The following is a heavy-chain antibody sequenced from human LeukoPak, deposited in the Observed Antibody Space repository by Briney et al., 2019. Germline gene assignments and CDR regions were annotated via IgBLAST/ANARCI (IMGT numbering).Heavy chain of an antibody. Sequence: GGSLRLSCAASGFTFSNYDMHWVRQAPGKGLEWVAVITYDAINKYYADAVKGRFTISRENSKNTLSLQMNSLRTEDTAVYYCAKDLHYYVAMDVWGQGTAVTVSS. CDR1: GFTFSNYD. J-gene: IGHJ6*02. CDR3: AKDLHYYVAMDV. V-gene: IGHV3-30*18. D-gene: IGHD3-10*02. CDR2: ITYDAINK.